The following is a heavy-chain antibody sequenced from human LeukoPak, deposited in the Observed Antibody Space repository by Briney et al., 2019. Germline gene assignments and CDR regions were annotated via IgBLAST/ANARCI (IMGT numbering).Heavy chain of an antibody. CDR3: TSCYSWYCYYYYAMDV. CDR2: IKSKTDGGTT. J-gene: IGHJ6*02. Sequence: GGSLRLSCAASGFTISNAWMSWVRQAPGKGLEWVGRIKSKTDGGTTDYAAPVKGRFTISRDDSRNTLYLQMNSLKTEDTAVYYCTSCYSWYCYYYYAMDVWGQGTTVTVSS. D-gene: IGHD6-13*01. V-gene: IGHV3-15*01. CDR1: GFTISNAW.